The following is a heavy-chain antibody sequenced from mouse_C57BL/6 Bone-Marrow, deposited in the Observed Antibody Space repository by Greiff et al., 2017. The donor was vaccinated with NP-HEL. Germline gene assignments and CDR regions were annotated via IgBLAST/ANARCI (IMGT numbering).Heavy chain of an antibody. V-gene: IGHV1-53*01. CDR1: GYTFTSYW. Sequence: QVQLQQSGTELVKPGASVKLSCKASGYTFTSYWMHWVKQRPGQGLEWIGNINPSNGGTNYNEKFKSKATLTVDKSSSTAYMQLSSLTSEDSAVYYCARRGAYEYDRYFDVWGTGTTVTVSS. D-gene: IGHD2-4*01. J-gene: IGHJ1*03. CDR3: ARRGAYEYDRYFDV. CDR2: INPSNGGT.